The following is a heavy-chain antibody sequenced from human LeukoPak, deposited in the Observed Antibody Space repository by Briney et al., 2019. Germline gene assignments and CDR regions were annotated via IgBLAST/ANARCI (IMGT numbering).Heavy chain of an antibody. CDR1: GFTFSSYW. D-gene: IGHD2-2*01. V-gene: IGHV3-74*01. J-gene: IGHJ3*02. Sequence: GGSLRLSCAASGFTFSSYWMPWVRQAPGKGLVWVSRINSDESSTSYADSVKGRFTISRDNAKNTLYLQMNSLRAEDTAVYYCARGYCSSTSCSGYAFDIWGQGTMVTVSS. CDR3: ARGYCSSTSCSGYAFDI. CDR2: INSDESST.